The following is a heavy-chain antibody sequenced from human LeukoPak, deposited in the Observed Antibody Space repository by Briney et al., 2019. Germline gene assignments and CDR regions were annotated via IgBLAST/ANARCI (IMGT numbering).Heavy chain of an antibody. Sequence: SETLSLTCTVSGDSIRNFYWSWIRQPGGKGLEWIGRIYTPGRTSYSPSLKSRVTMSEDTSKNQFSLELRSVTAADTAVYYCARTPCSGGSCSGGDAFDIWGQGTMVIVSS. J-gene: IGHJ3*02. CDR3: ARTPCSGGSCSGGDAFDI. CDR1: GDSIRNFY. D-gene: IGHD2-15*01. CDR2: IYTPGRT. V-gene: IGHV4-4*07.